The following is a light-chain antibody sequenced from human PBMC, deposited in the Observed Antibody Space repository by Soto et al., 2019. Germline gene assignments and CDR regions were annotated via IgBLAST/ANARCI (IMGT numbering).Light chain of an antibody. CDR1: QSINNY. Sequence: EIVLTQSPVTLSLSPGERATLSCRASQSINNYLAWCQQKPGQAPRVIMYGASRRATGIPDRFSGGGSGTDFTLTISRLEPEDFAVYFCQQYAGPPTTFGQGTRLEIK. CDR2: GAS. V-gene: IGKV3-20*01. CDR3: QQYAGPPTT. J-gene: IGKJ5*01.